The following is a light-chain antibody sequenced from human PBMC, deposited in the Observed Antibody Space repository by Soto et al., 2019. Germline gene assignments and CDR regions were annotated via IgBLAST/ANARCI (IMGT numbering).Light chain of an antibody. CDR1: QRITSNF. CDR3: QQYGLSLFP. J-gene: IGKJ2*01. Sequence: EIVLTQSPVTLSLSPGERATLSCRASQRITSNFLAWFQQKAGLAPRLLIYGASTRASGVPDRFSGGGSRTDFVLTISRLEPEDFEVYYCQQYGLSLFPFGQGTKLPI. V-gene: IGKV3-20*01. CDR2: GAS.